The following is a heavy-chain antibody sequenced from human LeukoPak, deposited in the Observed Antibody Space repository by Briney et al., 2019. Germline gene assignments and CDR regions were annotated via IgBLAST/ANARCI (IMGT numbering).Heavy chain of an antibody. CDR2: ISDNSYWI. Sequence: GSLRLSCAASGFTLSTYSMSWVRQAPGKGLGGVSSISDNSYWIYYADSVEGRFIISRDNAKNSLYLQMNSLRAEDTAVYYCANHLACGSTSCPPFDDWGQGTLVTVSS. CDR3: ANHLACGSTSCPPFDD. J-gene: IGHJ4*02. V-gene: IGHV3-21*01. D-gene: IGHD2-2*01. CDR1: GFTLSTYS.